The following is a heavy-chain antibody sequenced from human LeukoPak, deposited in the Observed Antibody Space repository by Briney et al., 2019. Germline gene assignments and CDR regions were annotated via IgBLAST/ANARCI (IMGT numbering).Heavy chain of an antibody. D-gene: IGHD3-22*01. Sequence: SETLSLTCSVSGGPISSSSYYWGWIRQPPGKGLEWIGYIYYSGSTYYNPSLKSRVTISVDTSKNQFSLKLRSVTAADTAVYYCARDNYYDSTGYTDYWGQGTLVTVSS. J-gene: IGHJ4*02. CDR1: GGPISSSSYY. CDR2: IYYSGST. V-gene: IGHV4-39*07. CDR3: ARDNYYDSTGYTDY.